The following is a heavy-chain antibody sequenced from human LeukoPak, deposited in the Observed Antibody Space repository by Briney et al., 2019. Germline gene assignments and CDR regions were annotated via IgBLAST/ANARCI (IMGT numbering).Heavy chain of an antibody. D-gene: IGHD6-13*01. V-gene: IGHV3-20*01. Sequence: GGSLRLSCEASGFTFSSYWMHWVRQVPGKGLEWVSGINWNGGSTGYADSVKGRFTISRDNARNSLYLQMNSLRAEDTALYHCARRYSIYFDYWGQGALVTVSS. CDR1: GFTFSSYW. CDR3: ARRYSIYFDY. J-gene: IGHJ4*02. CDR2: INWNGGST.